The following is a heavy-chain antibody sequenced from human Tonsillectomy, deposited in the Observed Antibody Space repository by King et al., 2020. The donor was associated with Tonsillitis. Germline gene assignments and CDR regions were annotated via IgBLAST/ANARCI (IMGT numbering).Heavy chain of an antibody. J-gene: IGHJ6*02. Sequence: VQLVESGGGLIQPGGSLRLSCAASGFSVISNSMTWVRQAPGKGLEWVSLTYSGGTTYYADSVKGRFTISSDNSKNTLSLQMDSLRAEDTAVYYCARDRASTSSPGFDVWGQGTTVTVSS. CDR1: GFSVISNS. CDR3: ARDRASTSSPGFDV. CDR2: TYSGGTT. D-gene: IGHD3-10*01. V-gene: IGHV3-53*01.